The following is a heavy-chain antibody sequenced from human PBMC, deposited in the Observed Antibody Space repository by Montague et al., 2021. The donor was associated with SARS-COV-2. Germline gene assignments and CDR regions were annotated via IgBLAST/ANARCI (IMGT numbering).Heavy chain of an antibody. D-gene: IGHD3-16*01. CDR1: GGSISSYY. Sequence: SETLSLTCTVSGGSISSYYWSWIRQPPGKGLEWIGYIYYSGSTNYNPSLKSRVTISVDTSKNQFSLKLSFVTAADPAVYSCARGGGRSPLKRPLDYWGQGTLVTVSS. CDR2: IYYSGST. V-gene: IGHV4-59*01. CDR3: ARGGGRSPLKRPLDY. J-gene: IGHJ4*02.